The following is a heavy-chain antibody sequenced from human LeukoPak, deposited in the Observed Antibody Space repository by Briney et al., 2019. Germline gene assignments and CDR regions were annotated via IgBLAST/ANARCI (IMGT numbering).Heavy chain of an antibody. CDR2: IYYSGST. V-gene: IGHV4-59*01. D-gene: IGHD2-15*01. CDR1: GGSISSYY. Sequence: SETLSLTCTVPGGSISSYYWSWIRQPPGKGLEWIGYIYYSGSTNYNPSLKSRVTISVDTSKNQFSLKLSSVTAADTAVYYCARYCSGGSCSSYYFDYWGQETLVTVSS. CDR3: ARYCSGGSCSSYYFDY. J-gene: IGHJ4*02.